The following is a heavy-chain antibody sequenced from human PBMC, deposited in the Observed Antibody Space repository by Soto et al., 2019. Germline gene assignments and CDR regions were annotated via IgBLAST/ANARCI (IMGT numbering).Heavy chain of an antibody. CDR2: MKPNSGNP. V-gene: IGHV1-8*01. CDR3: AREKTSYGMDV. Sequence: QVQLVQSGAEVKKPGASVKVSCKASGYTFTSYDINWVRQATGQGLEWMGWMKPNSGNPGYAQKHQGRVTMTRNTSISTAYMELSSLISEDTAVYYFAREKTSYGMDVWCQGTTVTVSS. J-gene: IGHJ6*02. CDR1: GYTFTSYD.